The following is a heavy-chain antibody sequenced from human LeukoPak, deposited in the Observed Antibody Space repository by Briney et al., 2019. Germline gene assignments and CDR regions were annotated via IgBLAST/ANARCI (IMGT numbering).Heavy chain of an antibody. CDR1: GYSISSGNY. CDR2: IYHSGST. V-gene: IGHV4-38-2*01. D-gene: IGHD3-10*01. J-gene: IGHJ4*02. Sequence: SETLSLTCSVSGYSISSGNYWGWIRLPPGKGLQWIGSIYHSGSTYYNPSVESRVTISVDTSKNQFSLKLSSVTAADTAVYYCAKHYMGSYDNRSLDYWGQGTLVTVSS. CDR3: AKHYMGSYDNRSLDY.